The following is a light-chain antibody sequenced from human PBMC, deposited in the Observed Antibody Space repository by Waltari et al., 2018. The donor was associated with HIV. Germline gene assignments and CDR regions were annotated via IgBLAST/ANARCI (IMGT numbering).Light chain of an antibody. CDR3: QSYDSSLSGSRV. Sequence: QSVLTQPPSVSGAPGQRVTISCTGSSSNIGAGVDVHWYQQVPGTAPKLLTYGNINRPSGVPDRFSGSKSGASASLAITGLQAEDEADYYCQSYDSSLSGSRVFGTGTKVTVL. J-gene: IGLJ1*01. CDR1: SSNIGAGVD. V-gene: IGLV1-40*01. CDR2: GNI.